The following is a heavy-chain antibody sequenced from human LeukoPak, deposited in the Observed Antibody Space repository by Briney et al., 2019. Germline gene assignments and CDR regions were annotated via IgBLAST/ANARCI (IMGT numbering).Heavy chain of an antibody. CDR1: GFTFTDYA. V-gene: IGHV3-23*01. CDR3: APRSQIITGYLLLDY. D-gene: IGHD3-22*01. Sequence: GGSLRLSCVASGFTFTDYAMTWVRQAPGKGLERVSAISSGSGVSTFYADSVRGRFTISRVNSENTVFLQMNDLRGDVLAGYYCAPRSQIITGYLLLDYWGQGTLVSVS. CDR2: ISSGSGVST. J-gene: IGHJ4*02.